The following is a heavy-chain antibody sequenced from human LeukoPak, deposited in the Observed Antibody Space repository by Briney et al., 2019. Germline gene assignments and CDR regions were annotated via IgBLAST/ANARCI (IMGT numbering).Heavy chain of an antibody. CDR2: INHSGST. Sequence: PSETLSLTCAVYGGSFSGYYWSWIRQAPGKGLEWIGEINHSGSTNYNPSLKSRVTISVDTSKNQFSLKLSSVTAADTAVYYCARVGLSQVRGVLDYWGQGTLVTVSS. J-gene: IGHJ4*02. CDR1: GGSFSGYY. D-gene: IGHD3-10*01. V-gene: IGHV4-34*01. CDR3: ARVGLSQVRGVLDY.